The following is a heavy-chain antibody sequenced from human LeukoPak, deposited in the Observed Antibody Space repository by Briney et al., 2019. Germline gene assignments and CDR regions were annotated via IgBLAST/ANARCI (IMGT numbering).Heavy chain of an antibody. CDR2: INWNGGST. J-gene: IGHJ6*03. Sequence: GGSLRLSCAASGFTFDDYGMSWVRQAPGKGLEWVSGINWNGGSTGYADSVKGRFTISRDNAKNSLYLQMNSLRAEDTALYYCAREGGVAGTSDLYYYYMDVWGKGTTVTVSS. V-gene: IGHV3-20*04. CDR3: AREGGVAGTSDLYYYYMDV. D-gene: IGHD6-19*01. CDR1: GFTFDDYG.